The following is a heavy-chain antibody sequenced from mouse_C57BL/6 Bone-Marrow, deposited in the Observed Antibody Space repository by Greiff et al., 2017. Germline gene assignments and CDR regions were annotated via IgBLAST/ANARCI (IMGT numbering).Heavy chain of an antibody. Sequence: QVHVKQPGAELVRPGSSVKLSCKASGYTFTSYWMHWVKQRPIQGLEWIGNIDPSDSETHYNQKFKDKATLTVDKSSSTAYMQLSSLTSEDSAVYYCATSDYSKGYAMDYWGQGTSVTVSS. CDR2: IDPSDSET. D-gene: IGHD2-5*01. CDR3: ATSDYSKGYAMDY. J-gene: IGHJ4*01. V-gene: IGHV1-52*01. CDR1: GYTFTSYW.